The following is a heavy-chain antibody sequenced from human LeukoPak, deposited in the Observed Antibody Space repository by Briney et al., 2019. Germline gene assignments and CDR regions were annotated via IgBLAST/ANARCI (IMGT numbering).Heavy chain of an antibody. CDR2: IYYSGST. J-gene: IGHJ4*02. D-gene: IGHD3-10*01. V-gene: IGHV4-59*12. CDR3: ARRYYGSGNNYFDY. CDR1: GGSISRYY. Sequence: SETLSLTCTVSGGSISRYYWSWIRQPPGKGLEWIGYIYYSGSTNYNPSLKSRLTISVDKSKNQFSLNLSSVTAADTAVYYCARRYYGSGNNYFDYWGQGTLVTVSP.